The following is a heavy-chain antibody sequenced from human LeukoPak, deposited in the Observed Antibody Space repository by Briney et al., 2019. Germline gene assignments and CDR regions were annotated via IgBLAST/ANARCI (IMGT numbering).Heavy chain of an antibody. V-gene: IGHV3-23*01. Sequence: GGSLRLSCAASGFTFSSYAMSWVRQAPGKGLEWVSAISGSGGRTYYAGSVTGQFTISRDNSKNTPYLEMNDLRAEDTAVYYCAKSPPGGWYYYFDYWGQGTLVTVSS. CDR2: ISGSGGRT. J-gene: IGHJ4*02. CDR3: AKSPPGGWYYYFDY. D-gene: IGHD2-15*01. CDR1: GFTFSSYA.